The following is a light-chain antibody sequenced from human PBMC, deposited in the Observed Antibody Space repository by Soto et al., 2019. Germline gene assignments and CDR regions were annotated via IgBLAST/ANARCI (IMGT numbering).Light chain of an antibody. V-gene: IGKV3-15*01. CDR1: QSVSRN. J-gene: IGKJ2*01. Sequence: EIVMTQSPATLSVSPGERATLSCRPSQSVSRNLAWYQQKPGQAPRLLIYDASARATGIPTRFSGSGSGTEFALTISSLQAEDCAGYDCQQDNNWPPYTFGQGTKLESK. CDR3: QQDNNWPPYT. CDR2: DAS.